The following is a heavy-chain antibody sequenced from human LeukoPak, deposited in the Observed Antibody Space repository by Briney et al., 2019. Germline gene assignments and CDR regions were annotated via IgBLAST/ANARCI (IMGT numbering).Heavy chain of an antibody. CDR2: IRYDGTNK. Sequence: GGSLRLSCAASGFTFSSYGMHWVRQAAGKGLEWVAFIRYDGTNKYYTDSVKGRFTISRDNSKNTLYLQMNSMRAEDTAVYYCASIAGYSYGRDLDYWGQETLVTVPS. J-gene: IGHJ4*02. CDR3: ASIAGYSYGRDLDY. D-gene: IGHD5-18*01. CDR1: GFTFSSYG. V-gene: IGHV3-30*02.